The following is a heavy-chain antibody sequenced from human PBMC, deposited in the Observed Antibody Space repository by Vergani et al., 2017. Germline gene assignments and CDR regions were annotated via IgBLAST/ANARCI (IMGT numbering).Heavy chain of an antibody. Sequence: DVHLAESGGGFFQPGGSLRLSCSASGFSFNSYWMHWVRQVPGKGLLWVSRIKSDGSITAYADSVKGRFTISRDNAQNTLYLQMNSLRPDDTAVYYCVRGGRGDHGDFWSRLGPWCQGTRVIVSS. CDR2: IKSDGSIT. CDR3: VRGGRGDHGDFWSRLGP. V-gene: IGHV3-74*03. D-gene: IGHD3-3*01. J-gene: IGHJ5*02. CDR1: GFSFNSYW.